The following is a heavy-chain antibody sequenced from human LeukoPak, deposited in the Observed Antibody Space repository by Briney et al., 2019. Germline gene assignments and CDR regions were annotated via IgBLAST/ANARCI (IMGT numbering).Heavy chain of an antibody. CDR3: ARDMFTRYGDDYFFDY. Sequence: PGGSLRLSCAASRFTFKDYAMNWVRQAPGKGLEWVSTISGSGTGTYYADSVKGRFTISRDNSKGTLFLQMDSLRAEDTALYYCARDMFTRYGDDYFFDYWGQGSLVTVSS. V-gene: IGHV3-23*01. CDR1: RFTFKDYA. J-gene: IGHJ4*02. D-gene: IGHD4-17*01. CDR2: ISGSGTGT.